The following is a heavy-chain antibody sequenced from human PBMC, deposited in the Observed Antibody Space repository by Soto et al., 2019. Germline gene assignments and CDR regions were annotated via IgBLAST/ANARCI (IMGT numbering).Heavy chain of an antibody. CDR2: IIPIFGSA. CDR3: SGSSLGASYYYGMDV. CDR1: GGTFSSYA. J-gene: IGHJ6*02. D-gene: IGHD3-10*01. V-gene: IGHV1-69*12. Sequence: QVQLVQSGAEVKKPGSSVKVSCKASGGTFSSYAISWVRQAPGQGLEWMGGIIPIFGSADYAQKFQGRVTITADESTSTAYMELSSLRSEDTAVYYCSGSSLGASYYYGMDVWGQGTTVTVSS.